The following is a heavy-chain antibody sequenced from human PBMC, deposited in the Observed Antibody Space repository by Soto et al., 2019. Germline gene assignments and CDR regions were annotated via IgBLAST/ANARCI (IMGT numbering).Heavy chain of an antibody. J-gene: IGHJ2*01. CDR2: IYYSGST. Sequence: QLQLQESGPGLVKPSETLSLTCTVSGGSISSSSYYWGWIRQPPGKGLEWIGSIYYSGSTYYNPTLKSRVTIPVDTSKNRFSLKLGSVTAADPAVYSCASRQWLVRYFALWGRGTLVIVSS. D-gene: IGHD6-19*01. CDR3: ASRQWLVRYFAL. V-gene: IGHV4-39*01. CDR1: GGSISSSSYY.